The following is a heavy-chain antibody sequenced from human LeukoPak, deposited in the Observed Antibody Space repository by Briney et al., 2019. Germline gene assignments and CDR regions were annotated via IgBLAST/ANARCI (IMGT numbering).Heavy chain of an antibody. CDR2: ISSRSSTI. CDR3: ASQDVVAAAGPFFDY. D-gene: IGHD6-13*01. V-gene: IGHV3-48*04. Sequence: GGSLRLSCAASGFTFSSYSMNWVRQAPGKGLEWVSYISSRSSTIYYADSVKGRFTISRDNAKNSLYLQMNSLRAEDTAVYYCASQDVVAAAGPFFDYWGQGTLVTVSS. CDR1: GFTFSSYS. J-gene: IGHJ4*02.